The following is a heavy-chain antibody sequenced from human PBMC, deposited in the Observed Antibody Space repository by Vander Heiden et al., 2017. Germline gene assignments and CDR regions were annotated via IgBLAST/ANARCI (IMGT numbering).Heavy chain of an antibody. CDR1: AYTFTSYV. Sequence: VQLVQSGAEVKKTGASVKVSCKASAYTFTSYVINWVRQATRQGLELMGWMNPNSGNTGYTQKFQGRVTMTRNTSISTAYMELSSLRSEDTAVYFCARGRRAAAGTDYWGQGTLVTVSS. V-gene: IGHV1-8*01. CDR3: ARGRRAAAGTDY. D-gene: IGHD6-13*01. J-gene: IGHJ4*02. CDR2: MNPNSGNT.